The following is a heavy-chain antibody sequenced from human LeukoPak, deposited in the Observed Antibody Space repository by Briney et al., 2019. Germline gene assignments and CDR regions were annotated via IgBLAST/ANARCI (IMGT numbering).Heavy chain of an antibody. Sequence: GGSLRLSCAPSGFTFSSYAMSWVRQAPGKGLEWVSSISGSGRNTYYADAGRGRFTISRDNSKKTLYLQMNSLRAEDTAVYYCAKDRWFGVLLFFGLGFDYWGQGTMVTVSS. J-gene: IGHJ4*02. CDR3: AKDRWFGVLLFFGLGFDY. D-gene: IGHD3-10*01. CDR1: GFTFSSYA. V-gene: IGHV3-23*01. CDR2: ISGSGRNT.